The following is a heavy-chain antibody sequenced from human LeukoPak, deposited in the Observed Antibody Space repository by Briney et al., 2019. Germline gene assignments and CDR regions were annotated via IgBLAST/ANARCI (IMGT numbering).Heavy chain of an antibody. D-gene: IGHD5-18*01. V-gene: IGHV3-23*01. J-gene: IGHJ5*02. CDR1: GFTFSSYA. CDR3: AKDGIQLWFNWFDR. Sequence: AGGSLRLSCAASGFTFSSYARSWVRQAPGKGLEWVSAISGSGGSSYYADSVKGRFTISRDKSKNTLYLQMNSLRAEDTAVYYCAKDGIQLWFNWFDRWGQGTLVTVSS. CDR2: ISGSGGSS.